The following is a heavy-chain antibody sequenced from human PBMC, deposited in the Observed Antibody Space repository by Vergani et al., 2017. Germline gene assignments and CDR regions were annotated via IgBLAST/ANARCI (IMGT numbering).Heavy chain of an antibody. D-gene: IGHD4-11*01. J-gene: IGHJ6*03. CDR3: ASVNTETNGHLYYYYYMDV. V-gene: IGHV4-34*01. Sequence: QVQLQQWGGGLLKPSETLSLTCVVNGGSFTSYHWTWIRQSPGEGLEWVGDIDHTGRPDYNPSLKIRLTMSGDKIRNQFSLTFNSVTATDTAIYFCASVNTETNGHLYYYYYMDVWGQGTAVTVS. CDR2: IDHTGRP. CDR1: GGSFTSYH.